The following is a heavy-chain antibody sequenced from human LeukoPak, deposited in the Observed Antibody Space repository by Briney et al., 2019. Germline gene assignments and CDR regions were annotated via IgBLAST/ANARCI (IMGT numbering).Heavy chain of an antibody. D-gene: IGHD3-10*01. CDR2: ISFDGSNK. CDR3: SLLWFGELLRADSYLIDY. J-gene: IGHJ4*02. V-gene: IGHV3-30*14. Sequence: GGSLRLSCAASGFTFSSYAMHWVRQAPGKGLEWVAVISFDGSNKYFADSVKGRFTISRDNSKNTVYLQMNSLRAEDTAVYYCSLLWFGELLRADSYLIDYWGQGIRVTVSS. CDR1: GFTFSSYA.